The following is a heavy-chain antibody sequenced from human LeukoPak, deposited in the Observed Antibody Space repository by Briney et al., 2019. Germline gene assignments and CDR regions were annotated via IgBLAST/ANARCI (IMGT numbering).Heavy chain of an antibody. Sequence: SVKVSCKASGGTFSSYAISWVRQAPGQGLEWMGGIIPIFGTANYAQKFQGRVTITADESTSTAYMELSSLRSEDTAVYYCARAQRVVVVVVAATKVLGYYGMDVWGQGTTVTVSS. J-gene: IGHJ6*02. CDR2: IIPIFGTA. D-gene: IGHD2-15*01. V-gene: IGHV1-69*01. CDR1: GGTFSSYA. CDR3: ARAQRVVVVVVAATKVLGYYGMDV.